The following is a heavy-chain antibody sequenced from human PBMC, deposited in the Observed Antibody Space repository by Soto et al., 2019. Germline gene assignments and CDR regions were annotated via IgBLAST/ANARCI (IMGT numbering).Heavy chain of an antibody. D-gene: IGHD3-3*01. J-gene: IGHJ4*02. V-gene: IGHV3-30-3*01. CDR2: ISYDGSNK. CDR1: GFTFSSYA. Sequence: GGSLRLSCAASGFTFSSYAMHWVRQAPGKGLEWVAVISYDGSNKYYADSVKGRFTISRDNSKNTLYLQMNSLRAEDTAVYYCARDRYYDFWSGYYSFDYWGQGT. CDR3: ARDRYYDFWSGYYSFDY.